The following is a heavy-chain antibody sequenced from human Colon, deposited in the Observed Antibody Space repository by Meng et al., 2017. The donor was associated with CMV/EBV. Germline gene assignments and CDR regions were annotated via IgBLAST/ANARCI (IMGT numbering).Heavy chain of an antibody. D-gene: IGHD4-17*01. V-gene: IGHV4-30-4*02. J-gene: IGHJ3*02. CDR1: GGSINTGDYY. CDR2: VYYSGTT. CDR3: ARGGTTAPAAFDI. Sequence: SETLSLTCTVSGGSINTGDYYWTWIRQSPGKGLEWIGYVYYSGTTYYNPSLKSRVTISIDKSKNQFSLKLSSVTAADTAVYYCARGGTTAPAAFDIWGQGTMVTVSS.